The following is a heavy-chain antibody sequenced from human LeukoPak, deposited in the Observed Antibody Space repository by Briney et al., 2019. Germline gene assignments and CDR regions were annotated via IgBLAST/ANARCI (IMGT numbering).Heavy chain of an antibody. Sequence: GGSLRLSCAASGFIFSNHYMNWVRQAPGKGLEWVANIKQDGGQIYYLDSVKGRFTVSRDNAKNSLYLQMNSLRAEDTAVYYCARLGARQMLEYWGQGTLVTVSS. CDR2: IKQDGGQI. D-gene: IGHD4-17*01. CDR1: GFIFSNHY. J-gene: IGHJ4*02. V-gene: IGHV3-7*01. CDR3: ARLGARQMLEY.